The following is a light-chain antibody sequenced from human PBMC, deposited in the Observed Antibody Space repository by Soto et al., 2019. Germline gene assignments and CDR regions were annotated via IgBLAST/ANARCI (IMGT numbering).Light chain of an antibody. Sequence: QSALTQPASVSGSPGQSITISCTRTSSDVGSYDLVSWYQHHSGKAPKIIIYEVNKRPSGISDRFSGSKSGNTASLTISGLQAEDEADYFCCSFVRTNGLLFGGGTQLTVL. J-gene: IGLJ2*01. CDR3: CSFVRTNGLL. CDR2: EVN. V-gene: IGLV2-23*02. CDR1: SSDVGSYDL.